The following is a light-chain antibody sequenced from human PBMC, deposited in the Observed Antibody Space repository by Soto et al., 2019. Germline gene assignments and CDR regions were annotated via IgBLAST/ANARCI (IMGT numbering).Light chain of an antibody. J-gene: IGKJ2*01. CDR1: QCISIY. Sequence: DIQMTQSPSSLSASVGDRVTITCRASQCISIYLSWFQQKPGKAPNLLVHAASTLQAGVPSRFSASGSGTDFTLTISSLQPEDFATYHCQQSYSIPYTFGQGTKVEIK. CDR3: QQSYSIPYT. CDR2: AAS. V-gene: IGKV1-39*01.